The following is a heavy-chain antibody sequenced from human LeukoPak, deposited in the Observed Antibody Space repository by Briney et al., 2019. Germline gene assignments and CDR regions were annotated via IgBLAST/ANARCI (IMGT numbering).Heavy chain of an antibody. V-gene: IGHV3-33*01. CDR1: GFIFSDYG. Sequence: GGSLRLSCAVSGFIFSDYGFHWVRQAPGKGLEWVAVTRFDGSIKQYADSVKGRFTISRDDSKNTLYLQMNSLKSEDTAVYYCARWGGTRQYYFDYWCQGTLVTVSS. CDR2: TRFDGSIK. J-gene: IGHJ4*02. D-gene: IGHD1-1*01. CDR3: ARWGGTRQYYFDY.